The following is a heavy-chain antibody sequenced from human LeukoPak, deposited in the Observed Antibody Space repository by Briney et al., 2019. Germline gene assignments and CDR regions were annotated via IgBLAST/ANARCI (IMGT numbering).Heavy chain of an antibody. V-gene: IGHV3-48*01. J-gene: IGHJ4*01. Sequence: GGSLRLSCAASGFTFIDYSMNWVRQAPGKGLEWISYIGISSGNAKYADSVKGRFTISRDKARNSLYLQMNSLRVEDTAMYYCARDHRYAFDNWGHGTLVTVSS. CDR1: GFTFIDYS. CDR2: IGISSGNA. CDR3: ARDHRYAFDN. D-gene: IGHD5-12*01.